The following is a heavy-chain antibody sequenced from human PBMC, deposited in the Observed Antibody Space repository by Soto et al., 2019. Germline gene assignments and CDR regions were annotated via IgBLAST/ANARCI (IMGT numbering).Heavy chain of an antibody. CDR2: ISAYNGNT. Sequence: ASVKVSCKASGYTFTSYGISWVRRAPGQGLEWMGWISAYNGNTNYAQKLQGRVTMTTDTSTSTACMELRSLRSDDTAVYYCARVSDYGGNPFYYYYGMDVWGQGTTVTVSS. J-gene: IGHJ6*02. CDR1: GYTFTSYG. V-gene: IGHV1-18*01. D-gene: IGHD4-17*01. CDR3: ARVSDYGGNPFYYYYGMDV.